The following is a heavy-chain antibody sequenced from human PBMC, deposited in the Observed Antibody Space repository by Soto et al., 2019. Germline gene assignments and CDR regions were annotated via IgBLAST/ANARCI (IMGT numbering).Heavy chain of an antibody. Sequence: DSMQVCYRCDEYPFSTSWSGLVLKMPGKGLEWMGIIYPGDFDTRYSPSFQGQVTISADKSISTAYLQWSSLKASDSAIYYCARRCSDIWTGSPGTLDLWGQGTLVTVSS. V-gene: IGHV5-51*01. J-gene: IGHJ4*01. D-gene: IGHD3-9*01. CDR3: ARRCSDIWTGSPGTLDL. CDR1: EYPFSTSW. CDR2: IYPGDFDT.